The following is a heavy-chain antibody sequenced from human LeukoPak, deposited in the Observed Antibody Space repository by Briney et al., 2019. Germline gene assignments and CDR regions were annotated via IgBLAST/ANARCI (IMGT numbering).Heavy chain of an antibody. J-gene: IGHJ4*02. D-gene: IGHD1-7*01. Sequence: GGSLRLSCATSGLTFRTTWMHWVRQAPGEGLMWVSRMNGEGTTIDYADSVKGRFTVSRDYAKNTLFLQMNNLRTEDTALYFCATARNFRFEYWGKGSLVIVSA. CDR1: GLTFRTTW. CDR2: MNGEGTTI. CDR3: ATARNFRFEY. V-gene: IGHV3-74*01.